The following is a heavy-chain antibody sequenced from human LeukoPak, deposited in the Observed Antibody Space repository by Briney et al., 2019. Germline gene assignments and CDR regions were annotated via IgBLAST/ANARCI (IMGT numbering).Heavy chain of an antibody. CDR3: ARDVRHEWFGDPYYFDY. Sequence: GASVKVSCKASGYTFTSYDINWVRQATGQGLEWMGWMNPNSGNTGYAQKFQGRVTMTRNTSISTAYMELSSLRSEDTAVYYCARDVRHEWFGDPYYFDYWGQGTLVTVSS. CDR2: MNPNSGNT. D-gene: IGHD3-10*01. V-gene: IGHV1-8*01. CDR1: GYTFTSYD. J-gene: IGHJ4*02.